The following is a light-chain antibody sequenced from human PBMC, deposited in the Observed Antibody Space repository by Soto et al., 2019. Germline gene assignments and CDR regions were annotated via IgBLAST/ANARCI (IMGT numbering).Light chain of an antibody. V-gene: IGLV2-14*01. CDR2: EVS. CDR3: SSYTSSNTVL. J-gene: IGLJ2*01. Sequence: QSVLTQPASVSGSPGQSISISCTGTSSDVGGYNYVSWYQHHPRKAPKLMIYEVSNRPSGVSNRFSGSKSGNTASLTISGLQAEDEADYYCSSYTSSNTVLFGGGTKLTVL. CDR1: SSDVGGYNY.